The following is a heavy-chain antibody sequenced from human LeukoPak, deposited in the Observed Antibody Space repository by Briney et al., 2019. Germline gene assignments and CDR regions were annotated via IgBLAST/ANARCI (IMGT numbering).Heavy chain of an antibody. J-gene: IGHJ4*02. CDR3: AKDRSLSLGYSSLTD. Sequence: PGGSLRLSCAASGFTFDDYAMHWVRQAPGKGLEWVSGISWNSGSIGYADSVKGRFTISRDNAKNSLYLQMNSLRAEDTALYYCAKDRSLSLGYSSLTDWGQGTLVTVSS. D-gene: IGHD6-13*01. CDR2: ISWNSGSI. V-gene: IGHV3-9*01. CDR1: GFTFDDYA.